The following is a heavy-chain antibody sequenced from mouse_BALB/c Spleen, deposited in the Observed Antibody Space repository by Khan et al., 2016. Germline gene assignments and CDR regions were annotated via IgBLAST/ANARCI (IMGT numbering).Heavy chain of an antibody. V-gene: IGHV1-7*01. CDR1: GYTFTDYW. CDR2: INPTTGYT. D-gene: IGHD1-1*01. Sequence: VQLQESGAELAKPGASVKMSCKASGYTFTDYWMHWVKQRPGQGLEWIGYINPTTGYTEYNQKFKDKAKLTADKSSSTAYMQLSSLTSEDSAVYYCARWSYYYGSSYGWFAYWGQGTLVTVSA. CDR3: ARWSYYYGSSYGWFAY. J-gene: IGHJ3*01.